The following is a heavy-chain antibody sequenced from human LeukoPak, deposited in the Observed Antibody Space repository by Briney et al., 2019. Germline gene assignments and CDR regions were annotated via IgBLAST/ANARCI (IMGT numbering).Heavy chain of an antibody. Sequence: GGSLRLSCAASGFTVSTNFMSWVRQAPGKGLEWVSVIYSGGSTYYIDSVKGRFTISRDNSKNTLYLQMNSLRAEDTAVYFCARDGGTYDFWSGYSERNWFDPWGQGTLVTVSS. D-gene: IGHD3-3*01. CDR1: GFTVSTNF. J-gene: IGHJ5*02. V-gene: IGHV3-66*01. CDR2: IYSGGST. CDR3: ARDGGTYDFWSGYSERNWFDP.